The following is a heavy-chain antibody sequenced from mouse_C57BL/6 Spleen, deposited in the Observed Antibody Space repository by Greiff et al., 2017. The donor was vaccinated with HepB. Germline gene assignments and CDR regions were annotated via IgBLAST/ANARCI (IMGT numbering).Heavy chain of an antibody. CDR2: ISTGGDYF. Sequence: EVKVVESGEGLVKPGGSLKLFCPASGFTFCSYAMSWVRQTPEKRMEWVAYISTGGDYFYYADTVKGRFTISRDNARNTLYLQTSSLKSEDTAMYYCTRGNFDYWGQGTTLTVSS. CDR1: GFTFCSYA. CDR3: TRGNFDY. J-gene: IGHJ2*01. V-gene: IGHV5-9-1*02.